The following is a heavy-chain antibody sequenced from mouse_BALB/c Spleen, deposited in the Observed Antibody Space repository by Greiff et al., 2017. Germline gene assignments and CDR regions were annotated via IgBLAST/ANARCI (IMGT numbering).Heavy chain of an antibody. CDR3: TRGGDYDGGDY. V-gene: IGHV1S81*02. D-gene: IGHD2-4*01. CDR2: INPSNGGT. CDR1: GYTFTSYY. J-gene: IGHJ4*01. Sequence: VQLQQPGAELVKPGASVKLSCKASGYTFTSYYMSWVKQRPGQGLEWIGGINPSNGGTNFNEKFKSKATLTVDKSSSTAYMQLSSLTSEDSAVYYCTRGGDYDGGDYWGQGTSVTVSS.